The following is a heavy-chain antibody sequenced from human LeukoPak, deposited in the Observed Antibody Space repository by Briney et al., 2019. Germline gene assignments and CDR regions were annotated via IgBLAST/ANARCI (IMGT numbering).Heavy chain of an antibody. D-gene: IGHD1-26*01. CDR2: ITGSGSST. CDR1: GFSFSSYA. V-gene: IGHV3-23*01. CDR3: AKAGGSYIFPH. Sequence: PGGSLRLSCAASGFSFSSYAMSWVRQAPGKGLEWVSTITGSGSSTYYADSAKGRFTISRDNSKNTLYLQMNSLRAEDTAVYYCAKAGGSYIFPHWGQGTLVTVSS. J-gene: IGHJ4*02.